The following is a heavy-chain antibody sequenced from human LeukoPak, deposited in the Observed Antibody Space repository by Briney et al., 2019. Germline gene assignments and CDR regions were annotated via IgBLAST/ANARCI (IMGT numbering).Heavy chain of an antibody. V-gene: IGHV5-51*01. Sequence: GESLQISCQGSGSPFTTYWIGWVRQLPGKGLECLGVIYPGDSDTRYSPSFQGQVTISAHKSISTAYLQWSSLKASDTAIYYDVTGYFDLWGQGTLVSVSS. CDR1: GSPFTTYW. CDR3: VTGYFDL. J-gene: IGHJ4*02. D-gene: IGHD3-9*01. CDR2: IYPGDSDT.